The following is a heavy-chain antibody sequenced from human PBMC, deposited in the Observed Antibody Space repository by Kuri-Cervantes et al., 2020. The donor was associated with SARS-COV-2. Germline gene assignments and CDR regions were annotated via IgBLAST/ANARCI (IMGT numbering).Heavy chain of an antibody. D-gene: IGHD2-21*01. CDR3: ARDLLLVYYYMDV. J-gene: IGHJ6*03. CDR2: IRHDGSNK. V-gene: IGHV3-30*02. Sequence: GESLKISCAASGFTFSSYGMHWVRQAPDKGLEWVAFIRHDGSNKYYADSVKGRFTISRDNSKNTLYLQMNSLRAEDTAVYYCARDLLLVYYYMDVWGKGTTVTVSS. CDR1: GFTFSSYG.